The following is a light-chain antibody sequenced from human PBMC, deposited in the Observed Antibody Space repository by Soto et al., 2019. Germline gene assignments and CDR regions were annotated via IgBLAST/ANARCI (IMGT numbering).Light chain of an antibody. V-gene: IGKV1-39*01. Sequence: DIQMTQSPSSLSASVGDRVTITCRASQSIDNYLNWYQQKPGKAPKLLIYGASNLQSEVPSRFSGSGSGADFTLTVSNLQPEDFAIYYCQQGFRIPLTFGQGTRLEIK. CDR2: GAS. CDR1: QSIDNY. J-gene: IGKJ5*01. CDR3: QQGFRIPLT.